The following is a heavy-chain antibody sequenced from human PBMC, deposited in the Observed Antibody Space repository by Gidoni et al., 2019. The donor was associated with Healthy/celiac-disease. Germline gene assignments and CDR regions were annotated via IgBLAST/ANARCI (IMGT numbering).Heavy chain of an antibody. CDR1: GGSISTSNW. CDR2: IYHSGST. CDR3: ARARVVGYYYYYGMDV. Sequence: QVHLQESGPGLVKPSGTLSLTRAVSGGSISTSNWWSWVRQPPGKGLEWIGEIYHSGSTNYNPSLKSRVTISVDKSKNQFSLKLSSVTAADTAVYYCARARVVGYYYYYGMDVWGQGTTVTVSS. J-gene: IGHJ6*02. D-gene: IGHD2-15*01. V-gene: IGHV4-4*02.